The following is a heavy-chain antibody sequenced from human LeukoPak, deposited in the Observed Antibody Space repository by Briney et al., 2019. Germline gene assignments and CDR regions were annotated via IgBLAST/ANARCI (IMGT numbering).Heavy chain of an antibody. CDR2: INPKSCDT. CDR3: ARGGGGGNYVLGYMDV. D-gene: IGHD4-23*01. CDR1: GYTFTGYY. J-gene: IGHJ6*03. V-gene: IGHV1-2*07. Sequence: GASVKVSCKAYGYTFTGYYMHWVRQAPGQGREWMGWINPKSCDTNYAHKFQGRVTMTRDTSIRTASMEPSRLRSGDTAVYYCARGGGGGNYVLGYMDVWGKGTTVTVSS.